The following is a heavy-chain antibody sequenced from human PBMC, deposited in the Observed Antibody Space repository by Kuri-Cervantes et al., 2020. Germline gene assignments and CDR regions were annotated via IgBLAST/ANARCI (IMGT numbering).Heavy chain of an antibody. D-gene: IGHD3-22*01. V-gene: IGHV4-30-2*01. CDR2: IYHSGST. CDR3: ARGSTYYDKALDY. J-gene: IGHJ4*02. Sequence: LRLSCAVSGGSISSGGYSWSWIRQPPGKGLEWIGYIYHSGSTYYNPSLKSRVTISIDRSQNQFSLKLSSVTAADTAVYYCARGSTYYDKALDYWGQGTLVTVSS. CDR1: GGSISSGGYS.